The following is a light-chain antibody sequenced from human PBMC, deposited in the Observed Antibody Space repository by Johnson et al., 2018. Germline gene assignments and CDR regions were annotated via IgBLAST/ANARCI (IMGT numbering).Light chain of an antibody. V-gene: IGLV1-51*02. CDR2: ENN. CDR1: SSNIGNNY. CDR3: GTWDSSLMAGNV. J-gene: IGLJ1*01. Sequence: QSVLTQPPSVSAAPGQKVTISCSGSSSNIGNNYVSWYQQLPGTAPKLLIYENNKRPSGIPDRFSGSKSGTSATLGITGLQTGDEADYYCGTWDSSLMAGNVFGTWTKFTVL.